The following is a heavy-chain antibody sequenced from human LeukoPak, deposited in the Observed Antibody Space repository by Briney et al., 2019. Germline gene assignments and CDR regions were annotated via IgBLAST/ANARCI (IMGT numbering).Heavy chain of an antibody. CDR1: GVSINSRYY. CDR3: ARSIYYYDSSGYKY. J-gene: IGHJ4*02. Sequence: SETLSLTCSVSGVSINSRYYDWWGWIRQPPGKGREWIGSISSNGNTYYKPSLRTRVTISLDTSKNQFSLKLSSVTAADTAVYYCARSIYYYDSSGYKYWGQGTLVTVSS. CDR2: ISSNGNT. V-gene: IGHV4-39*07. D-gene: IGHD3-22*01.